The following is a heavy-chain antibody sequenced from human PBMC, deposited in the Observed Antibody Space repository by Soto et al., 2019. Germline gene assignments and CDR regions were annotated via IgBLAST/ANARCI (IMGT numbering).Heavy chain of an antibody. J-gene: IGHJ4*02. CDR2: TNQDGSEK. CDR1: GFTSSFYW. Sequence: GESLKISCAASGFTSSFYWMSWVRQAPGKGLEWVANTNQDGSEKYYVDSVKGRFTISRDNAKNSLYLQMNSLRADDTAVYYCAREVPFFENWGQGTLVTVSS. CDR3: AREVPFFEN. V-gene: IGHV3-7*05.